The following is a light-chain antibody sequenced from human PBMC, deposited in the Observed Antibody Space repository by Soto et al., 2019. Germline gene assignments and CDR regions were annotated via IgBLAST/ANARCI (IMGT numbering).Light chain of an antibody. CDR2: EVS. CDR1: SSDVGGHQY. V-gene: IGLV2-14*01. Sequence: QSVLTQPASVSGSPGQSITISCTGSSSDVGGHQYVSWYQQHPGKAPKLMIYEVSNRPSGVTNRFSGSKSGNTASLPISGLQAEDEADYYCSSYTGRSTPVVFGGGTQLTVL. J-gene: IGLJ2*01. CDR3: SSYTGRSTPVV.